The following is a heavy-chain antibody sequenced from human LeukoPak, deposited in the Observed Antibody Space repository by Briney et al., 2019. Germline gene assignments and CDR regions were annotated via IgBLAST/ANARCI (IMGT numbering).Heavy chain of an antibody. CDR2: IGGSDGST. CDR3: AKRVHSSSRYAAFDS. CDR1: GFSFNIYV. D-gene: IGHD6-13*01. V-gene: IGHV3-23*01. J-gene: IGHJ4*02. Sequence: GGSLRLSCAASGFSFNIYVMNWVRQAPGKRLQWVSGIGGSDGSTHYADSVKGRFTISRDNSKNMLYLEMNSLRAEDTAIYYCAKRVHSSSRYAAFDSWGQGTLVTVSS.